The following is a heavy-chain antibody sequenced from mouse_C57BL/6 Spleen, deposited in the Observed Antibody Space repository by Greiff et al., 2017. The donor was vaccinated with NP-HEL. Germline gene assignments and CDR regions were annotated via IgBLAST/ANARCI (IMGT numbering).Heavy chain of an antibody. J-gene: IGHJ2*01. Sequence: VQLQESAAELVKPGASVKISCKASGYAFSSYWMNWVKQRPGKGLEWIGQIYPGDGDTNYNGKFKGKATLTADKSSSTAYMQLSSLTSEDSAVYFCARGDGDGYYFDYWGQGTTLTVSS. V-gene: IGHV1-80*01. D-gene: IGHD2-3*01. CDR2: IYPGDGDT. CDR1: GYAFSSYW. CDR3: ARGDGDGYYFDY.